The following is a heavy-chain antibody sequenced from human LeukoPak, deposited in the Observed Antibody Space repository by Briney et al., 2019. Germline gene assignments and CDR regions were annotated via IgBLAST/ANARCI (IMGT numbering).Heavy chain of an antibody. D-gene: IGHD2-2*01. V-gene: IGHV4-39*01. CDR2: IYYSGST. Sequence: PSETLSLTCTVSGGSISSSSYYWGWIRQPPGKGLEWIGSIYYSGSTYYNPSLKSRVTISVDTSKNQFSLKLSPVTAADTAVYYCARHNIVVVPAAIEPFDYWGQGTLVTVSS. J-gene: IGHJ4*02. CDR3: ARHNIVVVPAAIEPFDY. CDR1: GGSISSSSYY.